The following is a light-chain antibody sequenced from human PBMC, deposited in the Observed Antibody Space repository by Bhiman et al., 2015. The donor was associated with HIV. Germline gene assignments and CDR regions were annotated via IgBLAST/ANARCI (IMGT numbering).Light chain of an antibody. CDR1: SSDVGGYNY. V-gene: IGLV2-14*03. CDR3: SSYTTSSTVV. CDR2: DVT. Sequence: QSALTQPRSVSGSPGQSVTISCTGTSSDVGGYNYVSWYQQHPGKAPKLMIYDVTHRPSGVSNRFSGSKSGNTASLIISGLQAEDEADYYCSSYTTSSTVVFGGGTNLTVL. J-gene: IGLJ2*01.